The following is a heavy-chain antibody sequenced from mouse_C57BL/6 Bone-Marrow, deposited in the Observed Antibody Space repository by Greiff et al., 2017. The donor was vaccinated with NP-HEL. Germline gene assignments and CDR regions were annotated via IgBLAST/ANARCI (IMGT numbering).Heavy chain of an antibody. V-gene: IGHV5-6*01. CDR2: ISSGGSYT. J-gene: IGHJ2*01. CDR3: ARHNWDG. Sequence: EVQLVESGGDLVKPGGSLKLSCAASGFTFSSYGMSWVRQTPDKRLEWVATISSGGSYTYYPDSVKGRITISRDNAKNTLYLQVGSLTSEDTAMYYCARHNWDGWGQGTTLTVSS. CDR1: GFTFSSYG. D-gene: IGHD4-1*01.